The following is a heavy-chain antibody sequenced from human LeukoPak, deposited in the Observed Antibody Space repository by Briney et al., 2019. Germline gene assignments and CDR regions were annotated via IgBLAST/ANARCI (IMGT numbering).Heavy chain of an antibody. CDR1: GDSISSTNYY. V-gene: IGHV4-39*01. CDR3: ATSGWYLLPGVY. J-gene: IGHJ4*02. D-gene: IGHD6-19*01. CDR2: IYYSGST. Sequence: SETLSLTCTVSGDSISSTNYYWGWIRQPPGKGLGWIGSIYYSGSTYYNPSLESRVTISVDTSKNQFSLKLSSVTAADTAVYYCATSGWYLLPGVYWGQGTLVTVSS.